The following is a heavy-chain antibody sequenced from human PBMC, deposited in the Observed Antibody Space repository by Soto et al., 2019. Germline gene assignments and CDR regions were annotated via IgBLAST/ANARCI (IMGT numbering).Heavy chain of an antibody. Sequence: SETLSLTCTVSGGSISSYDYYWTWIRQPPGKGLEWVAYIHNSGATYDNPSLKSRITISIDTSKNQFSLKLYSVTAADTAVYFCARTPSTYYYDSSGYYYNWFDPWGQGTLVTVS. V-gene: IGHV4-30-4*01. CDR3: ARTPSTYYYDSSGYYYNWFDP. CDR2: IHNSGAT. J-gene: IGHJ5*02. CDR1: GGSISSYDYY. D-gene: IGHD3-22*01.